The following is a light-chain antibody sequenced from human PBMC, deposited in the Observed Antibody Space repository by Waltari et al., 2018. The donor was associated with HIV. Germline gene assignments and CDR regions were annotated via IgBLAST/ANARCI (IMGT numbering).Light chain of an antibody. CDR2: AAS. Sequence: DIQMTQSPSSLSASVGDRVTITCRSSQSISSYLNWYQQKPGKAPKLLIYAASSLQSVVPARVSGSGSGTDFTLTISSLQPEDFATYYCQQSYSTPWTFGQGTKVEIK. V-gene: IGKV1-39*01. J-gene: IGKJ1*01. CDR3: QQSYSTPWT. CDR1: QSISSY.